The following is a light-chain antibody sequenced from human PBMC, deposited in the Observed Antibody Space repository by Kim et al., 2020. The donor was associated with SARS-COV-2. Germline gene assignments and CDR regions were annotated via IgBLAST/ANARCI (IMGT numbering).Light chain of an antibody. Sequence: SVSPGESATLSCRASESVGRFLAWYQQKPGQAPRLLIYGASTRATGIPARFSGSGSGTDFTVTISSLQSEDVAVYYCQQHGQWPLTFGGGTKLEI. J-gene: IGKJ4*01. V-gene: IGKV3-15*01. CDR2: GAS. CDR1: ESVGRF. CDR3: QQHGQWPLT.